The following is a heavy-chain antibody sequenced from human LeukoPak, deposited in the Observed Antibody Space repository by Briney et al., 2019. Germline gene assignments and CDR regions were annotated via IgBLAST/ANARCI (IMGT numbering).Heavy chain of an antibody. Sequence: GGSLRLSCAASGFTFSSYGMHWVRQAPGKGLEWVAVISYVGSNKYYADSVKGRFTISRDNPKNTLYLQMNSLRAEDTAVYYCAKDQGCSSTSCYGYYYYGMDVWGQGTTVTVSS. CDR2: ISYVGSNK. CDR1: GFTFSSYG. V-gene: IGHV3-30*18. J-gene: IGHJ6*02. D-gene: IGHD2-2*01. CDR3: AKDQGCSSTSCYGYYYYGMDV.